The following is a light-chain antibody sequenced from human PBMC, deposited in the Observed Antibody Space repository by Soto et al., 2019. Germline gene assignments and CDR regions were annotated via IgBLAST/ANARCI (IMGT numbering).Light chain of an antibody. J-gene: IGKJ1*01. CDR2: GAS. V-gene: IGKV3-15*01. CDR3: QQYNNWPLWT. Sequence: EIVMTQSPGTLSVSPGERATLSCRASQSVNSNLAWYQQKPGQAPGLLIYGASTRATGIPARFSGSGSGTEFTLTISSLQSEDFAVYYCQQYNNWPLWTFGQGTKVEIK. CDR1: QSVNSN.